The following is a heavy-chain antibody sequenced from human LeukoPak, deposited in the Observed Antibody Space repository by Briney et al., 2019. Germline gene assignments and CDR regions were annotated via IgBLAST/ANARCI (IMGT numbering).Heavy chain of an antibody. V-gene: IGHV4-34*01. J-gene: IGHJ6*03. Sequence: PSETLSLTCAVYGGSFSGHYWTWIRQPPGKGLEWIGEIDHSGNTNYNPALKSRVTISVDTTKNQFSLKLSSVTAADTAVYYCTRGSIAYYYMDVWGKGTTVTISS. CDR3: TRGSIAYYYMDV. CDR1: GGSFSGHY. D-gene: IGHD3-22*01. CDR2: IDHSGNT.